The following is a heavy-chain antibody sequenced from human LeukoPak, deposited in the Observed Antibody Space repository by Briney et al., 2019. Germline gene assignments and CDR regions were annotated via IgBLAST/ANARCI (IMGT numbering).Heavy chain of an antibody. V-gene: IGHV4-31*03. J-gene: IGHJ4*02. Sequence: SDTLSLTCTVSGGSISSGGYYWSWIRQHPGEGLEWIGYIYYSGSTYYNPSLKSRVTISVDTSKNQFSLKLSSVTAADTAVYYCARAGERGDVDYWGQGTLVTVSS. CDR2: IYYSGST. D-gene: IGHD1-1*01. CDR3: ARAGERGDVDY. CDR1: GGSISSGGYY.